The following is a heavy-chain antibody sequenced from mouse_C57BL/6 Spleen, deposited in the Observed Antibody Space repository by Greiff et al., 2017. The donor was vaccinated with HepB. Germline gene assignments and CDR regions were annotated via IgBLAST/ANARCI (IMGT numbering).Heavy chain of an antibody. CDR2: INPSNGGT. J-gene: IGHJ3*01. CDR1: GYTFTSYW. D-gene: IGHD2-2*01. Sequence: QVQLKQSGTELVKPGASVKLSCKASGYTFTSYWMHWVKQRPGQGLEWIGNINPSNGGTNYNEKFKSKATLTVDKSSSTAYMQLSSLTSEDSAVYYCALWLPRGFLLAYWGQGTLVTVSA. CDR3: ALWLPRGFLLAY. V-gene: IGHV1-53*01.